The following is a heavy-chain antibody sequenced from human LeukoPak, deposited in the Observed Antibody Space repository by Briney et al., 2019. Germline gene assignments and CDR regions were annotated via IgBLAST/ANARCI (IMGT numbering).Heavy chain of an antibody. V-gene: IGHV4-4*07. Sequence: SETLSLTCTVSGGSISSGYWSWIRQPAGKGLEWIGRIYISGSTNYNPSLKSRVTMSLDTSNNQFSLQLSSVTAADTAVYYCARDSGVTAINDWGQGTLVTVSS. CDR3: ARDSGVTAIND. CDR1: GGSISSGY. J-gene: IGHJ4*02. CDR2: IYISGST. D-gene: IGHD2-21*02.